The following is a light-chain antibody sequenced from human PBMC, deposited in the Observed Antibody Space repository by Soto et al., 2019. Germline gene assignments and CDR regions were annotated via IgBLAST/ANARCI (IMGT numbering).Light chain of an antibody. V-gene: IGLV2-14*03. CDR1: YSDIGGYNY. J-gene: IGLJ2*01. Sequence: QSALTQPASVSGSPGQSITISCTGAYSDIGGYNYVSWYQQHPGKAPKLMIYDVTNRPSGVSYRFSGSKSGNTASLTIAGLQDEDAADYYCSSYTSRSTLGVFGGGTKLTVL. CDR2: DVT. CDR3: SSYTSRSTLGV.